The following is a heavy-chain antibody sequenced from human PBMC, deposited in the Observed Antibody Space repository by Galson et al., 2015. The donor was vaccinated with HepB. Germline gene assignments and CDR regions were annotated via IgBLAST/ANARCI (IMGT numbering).Heavy chain of an antibody. J-gene: IGHJ4*02. V-gene: IGHV3-30*18. CDR1: GFTFSSYG. CDR2: ISYDGSNK. D-gene: IGHD4-23*01. CDR3: AKSKLGFDY. Sequence: SLRLSCAASGFTFSSYGMHWVRQAPGKGLEWVAVISYDGSNKYYADSVKGRFTISRDNSKNTLYLQMNSLRAEDTAVYYCAKSKLGFDYWGQGTLVTVSS.